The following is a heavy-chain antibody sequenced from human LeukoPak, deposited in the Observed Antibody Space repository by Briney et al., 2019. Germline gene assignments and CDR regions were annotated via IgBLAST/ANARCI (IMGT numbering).Heavy chain of an antibody. CDR2: ISSSSSTI. CDR3: ARTIHGGSSSWLDY. V-gene: IGHV3-48*04. Sequence: GGSLRLSCEAAGFSFRDYPMGWVRRASGKGLEWVSYISSSSSTIYYADSVKGRFTISRDNAKNSLYLQMNSLRAEDTAVYYCARTIHGGSSSWLDYWGQGTLVTVSS. CDR1: GFSFRDYP. J-gene: IGHJ4*02. D-gene: IGHD6-13*01.